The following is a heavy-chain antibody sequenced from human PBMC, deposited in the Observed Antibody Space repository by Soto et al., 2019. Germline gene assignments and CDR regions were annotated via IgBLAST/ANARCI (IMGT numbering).Heavy chain of an antibody. CDR1: GYTFTSYW. CDR3: VRSGTSSGRFSDY. D-gene: IGHD2-15*01. J-gene: IGHJ4*02. CDR2: IYPSDSDV. Sequence: GESLKIACKGSGYTFTSYWIGWVRQMPGEGLEWMGVIYPSDSDVRYSPSFQGKVTISADKSITTAYLQWSSLKAADTAMYYCVRSGTSSGRFSDYWGQGTLVTVSS. V-gene: IGHV5-51*01.